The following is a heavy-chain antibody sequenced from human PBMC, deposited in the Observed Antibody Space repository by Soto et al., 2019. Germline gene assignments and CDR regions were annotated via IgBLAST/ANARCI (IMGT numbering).Heavy chain of an antibody. J-gene: IGHJ3*02. V-gene: IGHV6-1*01. Sequence: PSQTLSLTCAISGDSVSSNSSAWYWIRQSPSRGLEWLGRTYYRSKWYNDYAVSVKSRITINPDTSKNQFSLQLNSVTPEDTAVYYCAREWNWNDGAFDIWGQGTMVTVS. CDR1: GDSVSSNSSA. CDR2: TYYRSKWYN. D-gene: IGHD1-1*01. CDR3: AREWNWNDGAFDI.